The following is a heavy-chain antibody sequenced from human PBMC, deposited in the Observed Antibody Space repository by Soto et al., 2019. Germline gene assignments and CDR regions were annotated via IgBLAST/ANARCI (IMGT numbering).Heavy chain of an antibody. J-gene: IGHJ4*02. CDR3: AREDYGKYYFDY. Sequence: GSLRLSCAASGFVFRNYAMHWVRQAPGKGLEWVAVISYDGSNKYYADSVKGRFTISRDNSKNTLYLEMNNLRAEDTAVYYCAREDYGKYYFDYWGQGTLVTVSS. V-gene: IGHV3-30-3*01. CDR2: ISYDGSNK. CDR1: GFVFRNYA. D-gene: IGHD4-17*01.